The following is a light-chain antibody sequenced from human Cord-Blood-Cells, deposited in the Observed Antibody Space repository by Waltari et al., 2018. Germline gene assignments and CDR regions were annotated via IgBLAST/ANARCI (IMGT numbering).Light chain of an antibody. J-gene: IGKJ5*01. V-gene: IGKV1-39*01. Sequence: EIQITQSPSSLSASVGDRVTSTCRASQSISSYLNWYQQKPGKAPKLLIYAASSLQSGVPSRFSGSGSGTDFTLTISSLQPEDFATYYCQQSYSTPITFGQGTRLEIK. CDR2: AAS. CDR1: QSISSY. CDR3: QQSYSTPIT.